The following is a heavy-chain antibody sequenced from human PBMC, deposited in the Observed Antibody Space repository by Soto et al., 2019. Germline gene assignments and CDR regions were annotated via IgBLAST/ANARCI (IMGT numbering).Heavy chain of an antibody. CDR3: VKDEGSSWYYFDY. CDR1: GFTFDDYA. V-gene: IGHV3-9*01. Sequence: EVQLVESGGGLVQPGRSLRLSCAASGFTFDDYAMHWVRQAPGKGLEWVSGISWNSGSIGYADSVKGRFTISRDNAKNSLYLQMNSLRAEDTALYYCVKDEGSSWYYFDYWGQGTLVTVSS. J-gene: IGHJ4*02. D-gene: IGHD6-13*01. CDR2: ISWNSGSI.